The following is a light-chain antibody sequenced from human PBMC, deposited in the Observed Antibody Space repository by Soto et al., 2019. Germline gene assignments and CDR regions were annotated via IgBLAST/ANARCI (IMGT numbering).Light chain of an antibody. V-gene: IGKV3-20*01. Sequence: EIVLTQSPGTLSLSPGERATLSCRASQSVSSSYLAWYQQKPGQAPRLLIYGTSSRATAIPDRFSGSGFGTDFTLTIRSLKPEDLPVNYCQQNVSSPWTSGQGTKVEIK. CDR2: GTS. CDR3: QQNVSSPWT. CDR1: QSVSSSY. J-gene: IGKJ1*01.